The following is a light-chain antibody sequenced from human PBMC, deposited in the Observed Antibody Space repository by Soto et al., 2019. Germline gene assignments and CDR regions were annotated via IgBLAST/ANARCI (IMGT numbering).Light chain of an antibody. CDR2: DSS. Sequence: DNQVDKNLATLSASVRDRVTITCRASQNISIWLAWYQQRPGRAPRLLIYDSSSLESGVPSTFSGSGSGTEFSLTISNLRPDDLATYYCQHYHSVASTCGQGARRRL. J-gene: IGKJ5*01. CDR1: QNISIW. CDR3: QHYHSVAST. V-gene: IGKV1-5*01.